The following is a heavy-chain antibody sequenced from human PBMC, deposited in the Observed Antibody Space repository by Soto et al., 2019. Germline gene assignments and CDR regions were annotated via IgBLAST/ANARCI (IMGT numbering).Heavy chain of an antibody. CDR1: GGSIRSSRYY. D-gene: IGHD6-13*01. CDR2: IYDGGST. J-gene: IGHJ4*02. V-gene: IGHV4-39*01. CDR3: HYAGNDS. Sequence: QLQLQESGPGLVKPSETLSLTCTVSGGSIRSSRYYWDWIRQPPGKGLEWIGSIYDGGSTYSNPSLKSRVTISVDTSKNQFSLKVSSVTAADTAVYYCHYAGNDSWGQGTLVTVSS.